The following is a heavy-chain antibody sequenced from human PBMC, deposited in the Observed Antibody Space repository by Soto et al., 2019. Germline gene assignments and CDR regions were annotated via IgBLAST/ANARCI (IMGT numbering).Heavy chain of an antibody. CDR1: GGSLSSLF. Sequence: PSATLSLTCTVSGGSLSSLFWSWFRQPPGKGLEWIGHIYYTGTTNYDPSHKRRVTCSVDTSKNQYSLKLRSVTAADTAVYYCARFGLFSLDGWGKGTTGTVSS. CDR2: IYYTGTT. V-gene: IGHV4-59*08. J-gene: IGHJ6*04. CDR3: ARFGLFSLDG. D-gene: IGHD3-16*01.